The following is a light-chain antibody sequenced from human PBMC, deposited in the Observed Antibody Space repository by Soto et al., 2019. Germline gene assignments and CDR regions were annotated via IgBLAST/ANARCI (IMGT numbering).Light chain of an antibody. Sequence: DIVVTQSPDSLAVFLGERATINCKSSQSVLYSSNNKNHLAWYQQKPGQPPKLLIYWASTRESGVPDRFSGSGSGADFTLTISSLQAEDVAVYYCQQYYSTPRTFGQGTKVEIK. CDR1: QSVLYSSNNKNH. CDR2: WAS. J-gene: IGKJ1*01. V-gene: IGKV4-1*01. CDR3: QQYYSTPRT.